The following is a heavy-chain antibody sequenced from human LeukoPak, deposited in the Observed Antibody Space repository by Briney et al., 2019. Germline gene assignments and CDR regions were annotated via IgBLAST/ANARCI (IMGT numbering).Heavy chain of an antibody. D-gene: IGHD3-10*01. Sequence: SSETLSLTCTVSGGSISSSSYYWGWIRQPPGKGLEWIGSIYYSGSTYYNPSLKSRVTISVDTSKNQFSLKLSSVTAADTAVYYCARGIDHYGSGSHNWFDPWGQGTLVTVSS. J-gene: IGHJ5*02. CDR2: IYYSGST. V-gene: IGHV4-39*01. CDR3: ARGIDHYGSGSHNWFDP. CDR1: GGSISSSSYY.